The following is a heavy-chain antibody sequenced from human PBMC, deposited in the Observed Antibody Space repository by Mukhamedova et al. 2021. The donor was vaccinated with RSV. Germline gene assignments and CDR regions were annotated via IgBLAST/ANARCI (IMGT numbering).Heavy chain of an antibody. V-gene: IGHV2-26*01. CDR3: ARIRCSSTSCYIPYFDY. J-gene: IGHJ4*02. CDR2: IFSNDEK. D-gene: IGHD2-2*02. Sequence: HIFSNDEKSYSTSLKNRLTISKDTSKSQVVLTMTNMDPVDTATYYCARIRCSSTSCYIPYFDYWGQGTLVAVPS.